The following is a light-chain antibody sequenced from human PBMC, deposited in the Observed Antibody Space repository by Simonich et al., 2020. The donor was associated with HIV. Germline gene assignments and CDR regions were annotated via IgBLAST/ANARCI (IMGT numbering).Light chain of an antibody. V-gene: IGKV1-5*03. CDR3: QQYNSYWT. J-gene: IGKJ1*01. CDR2: KAS. Sequence: DIQMTQSQSSVSASVGDRVTITCRGRQGISSWLAWYQQKPGKAPKLLIYKASSLESGVPSRFSGSGSGTEFTLTIAGLQPDDSATYYCQQYNSYWTFGQGTKVEIK. CDR1: QGISSW.